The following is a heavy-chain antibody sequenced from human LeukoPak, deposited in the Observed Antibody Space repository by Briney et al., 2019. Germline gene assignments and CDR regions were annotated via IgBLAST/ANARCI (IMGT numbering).Heavy chain of an antibody. J-gene: IGHJ4*02. CDR1: GGTFSSYG. D-gene: IGHD2-21*02. Sequence: ASVKVSCKASGGTFSSYGISWVRQAPGQGLEWMGRIIHILGIASCAQKFQGRVTITADKSTSTAYMELSSLRSEDSAVYYCARLVVTAIPVLDSWGLGTLVTVSS. CDR2: IIHILGIA. V-gene: IGHV1-69*04. CDR3: ARLVVTAIPVLDS.